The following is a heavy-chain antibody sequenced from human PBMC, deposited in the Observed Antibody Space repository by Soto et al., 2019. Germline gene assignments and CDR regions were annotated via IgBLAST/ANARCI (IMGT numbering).Heavy chain of an antibody. CDR1: GGSISSGGYS. V-gene: IGHV4-30-2*01. CDR2: IYQSGST. J-gene: IGHJ4*02. D-gene: IGHD2-15*01. CDR3: ARGQVVAAEH. Sequence: QLQLQESGSGLVKPSQTLSLTCAVSGGSISSGGYSWRWIRQPPGKGLEWIGYIYQSGSTYYNPSLKRGVNRSADMYNNKFSLKLSSLSAADTAVYYGARGQVVAAEHWGQGTLVTVSS.